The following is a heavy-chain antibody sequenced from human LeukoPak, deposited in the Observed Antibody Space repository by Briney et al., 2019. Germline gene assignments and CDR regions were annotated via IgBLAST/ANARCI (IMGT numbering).Heavy chain of an antibody. J-gene: IGHJ3*02. Sequence: SETLSLTCAVSGYSISSGYYWGWIRQPPGKGLEWIGSIYHSGSTYYNPSLKSRVTISADTSKNQFSLKLSSVTAADTAVYYCARGELTTVTTGAFDIWGQGTMVTVSS. CDR1: GYSISSGYY. CDR2: IYHSGST. D-gene: IGHD4-17*01. CDR3: ARGELTTVTTGAFDI. V-gene: IGHV4-38-2*01.